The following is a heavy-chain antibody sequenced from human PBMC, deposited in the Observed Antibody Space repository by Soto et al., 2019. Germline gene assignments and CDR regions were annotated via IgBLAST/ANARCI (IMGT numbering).Heavy chain of an antibody. CDR2: IYYSGST. Sequence: QVQLQESGPGLVKPSQTLSLTCTVSGGSISSGGYYWSWIRQHPVKGLEWIGYIYYSGSTYYNPSLESRVTISVDTSKNQFSLKLSSVTAADTAVYYCARGVGSGWLNWFDTWGQGTLVTVSS. CDR1: GGSISSGGYY. CDR3: ARGVGSGWLNWFDT. V-gene: IGHV4-31*03. J-gene: IGHJ5*02. D-gene: IGHD6-19*01.